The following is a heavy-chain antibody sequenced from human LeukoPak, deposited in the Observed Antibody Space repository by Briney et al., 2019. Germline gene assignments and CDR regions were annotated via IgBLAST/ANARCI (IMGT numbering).Heavy chain of an antibody. Sequence: GGSLRLSCSASGFTFRRFAMTWVRQLPGRGLEWVSSISGNGHQTYYANSVKGRFSVSRDNSKNILYLQMDSLRADDSALYYCAQDANYYDSSGYLIPFDYWGQGTLVTVSS. D-gene: IGHD3-22*01. CDR1: GFTFRRFA. CDR3: AQDANYYDSSGYLIPFDY. V-gene: IGHV3-23*01. CDR2: ISGNGHQT. J-gene: IGHJ4*02.